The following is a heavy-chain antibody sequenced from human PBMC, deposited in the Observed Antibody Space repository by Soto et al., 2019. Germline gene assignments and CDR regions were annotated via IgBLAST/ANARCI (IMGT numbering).Heavy chain of an antibody. CDR3: ARDMAVATYWYYGMDV. CDR2: ISYDGSNK. V-gene: IGHV3-30-3*01. D-gene: IGHD6-19*01. J-gene: IGHJ6*02. CDR1: GFTFSSYA. Sequence: QVQLVESGGGVVQPGRSLRLSCAASGFTFSSYAMHWVRQAPGKGLEWVAVISYDGSNKYYADSVKGRFTISRDNSKXXLYLQMNSLRAEDTAVYYCARDMAVATYWYYGMDVWSQGTTVTVSS.